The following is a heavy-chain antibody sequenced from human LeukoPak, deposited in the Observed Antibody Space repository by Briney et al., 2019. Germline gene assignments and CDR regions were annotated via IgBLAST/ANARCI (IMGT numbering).Heavy chain of an antibody. Sequence: GGSLRLSCAASGFTFSSYAMTWVRQAPGKGLEWVSAIGGTTYYADSVKGRFTISRDNSKSTLYLQMNSLRAEDTAVYYCTKLVASGILYWGQGTLVTVSS. CDR3: TKLVASGILY. D-gene: IGHD6-13*01. J-gene: IGHJ4*02. CDR1: GFTFSSYA. V-gene: IGHV3-23*01. CDR2: IGGTT.